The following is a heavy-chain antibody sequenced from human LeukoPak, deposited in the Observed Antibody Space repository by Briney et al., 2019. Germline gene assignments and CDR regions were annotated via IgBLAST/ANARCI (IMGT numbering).Heavy chain of an antibody. CDR2: ISSSSSYI. V-gene: IGHV3-21*01. Sequence: GGSLRLSCAASGFTFSSYSVNWARQAPGEGLEWVSSISSSSSYIYYADSVKCRFNISRDNDKISLYLQMESLRDEDTSVCYSASLSGLRYKAEYFQHWGQGTLVTVSS. CDR3: ASLSGLRYKAEYFQH. CDR1: GFTFSSYS. D-gene: IGHD5-12*01. J-gene: IGHJ1*01.